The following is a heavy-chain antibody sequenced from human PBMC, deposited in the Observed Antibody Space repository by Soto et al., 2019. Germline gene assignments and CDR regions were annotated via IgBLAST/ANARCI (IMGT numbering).Heavy chain of an antibody. Sequence: GSLRLSCAASGFTFSNYAVTWVRQAPGKGLEWVSTISGSGGSTYYANSVKGRFTISRDNSKNTLYLKMNSLRAEDTAFFYCAKDQGSSWYEIDYWGQGALVTVSS. D-gene: IGHD6-13*01. J-gene: IGHJ4*02. CDR3: AKDQGSSWYEIDY. CDR1: GFTFSNYA. V-gene: IGHV3-23*01. CDR2: ISGSGGST.